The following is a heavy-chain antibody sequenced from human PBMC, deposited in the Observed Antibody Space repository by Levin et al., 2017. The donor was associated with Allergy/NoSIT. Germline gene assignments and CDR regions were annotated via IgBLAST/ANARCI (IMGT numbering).Heavy chain of an antibody. CDR3: ARGGGATYYDPRRRWFDP. CDR2: INPNSGGT. Sequence: ASVKVSCKASGYTFTGYYMHWVRQAPGQGLEWMGWINPNSGGTNYAQKFQGRVTMTRDTSISTAYMELSRLRSDDTAVYYCARGGGATYYDPRRRWFDPWGQGTLVTVSS. D-gene: IGHD3-3*01. J-gene: IGHJ5*02. V-gene: IGHV1-2*02. CDR1: GYTFTGYY.